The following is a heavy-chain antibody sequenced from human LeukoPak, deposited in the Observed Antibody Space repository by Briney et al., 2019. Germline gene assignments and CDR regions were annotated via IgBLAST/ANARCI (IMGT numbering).Heavy chain of an antibody. CDR3: AKDRSNGDYFDY. D-gene: IGHD4-17*01. J-gene: IGHJ4*02. CDR2: ISDDGSNK. CDR1: GFTFSSYG. Sequence: GRSLRLSCAASGFTFSSYGMHWVRQAPGKGLEWVAVISDDGSNKYYADSVKGRFTISRDNSKNTLYLQMNSLRAEDTAVYYCAKDRSNGDYFDYWGQGTLVTVSS. V-gene: IGHV3-30*18.